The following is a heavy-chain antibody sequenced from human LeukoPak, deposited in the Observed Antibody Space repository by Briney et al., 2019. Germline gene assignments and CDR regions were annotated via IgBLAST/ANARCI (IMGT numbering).Heavy chain of an antibody. D-gene: IGHD2-8*02. CDR3: MPGRGY. CDR1: GFPFQSYW. Sequence: GGSLRLSCAASGFPFQSYWMNWVRQAPGKGLELVANINADGSDKYFMDSVKGRFSISRDNANNRLYLQMTSLRAEDTAVYYCMPGRGYWGQGTLVAVSS. J-gene: IGHJ4*02. CDR2: INADGSDK. V-gene: IGHV3-7*01.